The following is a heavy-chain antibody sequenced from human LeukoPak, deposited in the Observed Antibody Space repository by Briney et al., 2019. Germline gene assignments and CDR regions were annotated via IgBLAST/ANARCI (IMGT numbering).Heavy chain of an antibody. D-gene: IGHD3-10*01. CDR2: ISSDGGTI. J-gene: IGHJ3*02. CDR3: SKDHCDSGGCDAFEI. CDR1: GFTFRGHA. V-gene: IGHV3-48*03. Sequence: GGSLRLSCAAPGFTFRGHAMSWVRQAPGEGLEWVSYISSDGGTIYYADSVKGRFTISRDNAKNSLYLQMNSLRAEDTAVYYFSKDHCDSGGCDAFEIGGQGTMVTVSS.